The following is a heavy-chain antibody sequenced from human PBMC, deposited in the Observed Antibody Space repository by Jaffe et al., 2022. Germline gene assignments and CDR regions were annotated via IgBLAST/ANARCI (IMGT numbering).Heavy chain of an antibody. V-gene: IGHV4-59*01. J-gene: IGHJ4*02. D-gene: IGHD3-10*01. Sequence: QVQLQESGPGLVKPSETLSLTCTVSGGSISSYYWSWIRQPPGKGLEWIGYIYYSGSTNYNPSLKSRVTISVDTSKNQFSLKLSSVTAADTAVYYCARHRTYYYGSGSYPIDYWGQGTLVTVSS. CDR3: ARHRTYYYGSGSYPIDY. CDR1: GGSISSYY. CDR2: IYYSGST.